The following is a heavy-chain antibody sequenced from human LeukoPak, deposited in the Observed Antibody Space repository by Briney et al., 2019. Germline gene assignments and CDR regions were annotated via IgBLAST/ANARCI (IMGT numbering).Heavy chain of an antibody. V-gene: IGHV4-59*01. D-gene: IGHD6-19*01. CDR2: IYYSGST. Sequence: SETLSLTCTVSGGSISSYYWSWIRQPPGKGLEWIGYIYYSGSTNYNPPLKSRVTISVDTSKNQFPLKLSSVTAADTAVYYCARSYSSGWLDAFDIWGQGTMVTVSS. CDR1: GGSISSYY. CDR3: ARSYSSGWLDAFDI. J-gene: IGHJ3*02.